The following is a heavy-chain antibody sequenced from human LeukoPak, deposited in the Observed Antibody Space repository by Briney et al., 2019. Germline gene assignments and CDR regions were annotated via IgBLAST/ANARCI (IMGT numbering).Heavy chain of an antibody. D-gene: IGHD3-9*01. CDR2: TYYSGST. Sequence: SETLSLTCTVSGGSISSYYWSWIRQPPGKGLEWLGYTYYSGSTNYNPSLKSRVTISVDTSKNQFSLKLSSVTAADTAVHYCARTYYDILTGYYHSWFDPWGQGTLVTVSS. J-gene: IGHJ5*02. CDR3: ARTYYDILTGYYHSWFDP. CDR1: GGSISSYY. V-gene: IGHV4-59*01.